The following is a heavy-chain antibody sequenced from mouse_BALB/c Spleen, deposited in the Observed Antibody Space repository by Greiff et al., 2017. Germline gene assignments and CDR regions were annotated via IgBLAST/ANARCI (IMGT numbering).Heavy chain of an antibody. CDR1: GYTFTSYW. J-gene: IGHJ4*01. CDR2: INPSNGRT. V-gene: IGHV1S81*02. CDR3: ARTTMITHMDD. Sequence: VQLQQPGAELVKPGASVKLSCKASGYTFTSYWMHWVKQRPGQGLEWIGEINPSNGRTNYNEKFKSKATLTVDKSSSTAYMQLSSLTSEDSAVYYRARTTMITHMDDWGQGTSVTVSS. D-gene: IGHD2-4*01.